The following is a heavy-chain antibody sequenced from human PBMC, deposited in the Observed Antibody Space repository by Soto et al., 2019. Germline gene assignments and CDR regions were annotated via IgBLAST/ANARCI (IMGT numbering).Heavy chain of an antibody. J-gene: IGHJ4*02. D-gene: IGHD3-3*01. CDR2: IKQDGSEK. Sequence: GGSRRLSCAASGFTFSSYWMRWVRQAPGKGLEWLANIKQDGSEKYYVDSVKGRFTISRDNAKNSLYLQMNSLRAEDTAVYYCASEGADLRVLEGLPARQYYCNYRRQGTLVTISS. CDR3: ASEGADLRVLEGLPARQYYCNY. CDR1: GFTFSSYW. V-gene: IGHV3-7*03.